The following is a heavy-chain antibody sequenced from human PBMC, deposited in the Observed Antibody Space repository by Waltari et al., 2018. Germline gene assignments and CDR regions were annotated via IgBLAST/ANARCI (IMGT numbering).Heavy chain of an antibody. V-gene: IGHV3-7*01. J-gene: IGHJ4*02. CDR3: EGSWT. CDR1: GFN. Sequence: EVQLVESGGGLVQPGGSLRLSCAASGFNWIRPAPGKGLEWVATINRDGSRESYVDSVKGRFTISRDNAKNSVFLQMNSLRVEDTAVYYCEGSWTWGQGTLVTVSS. D-gene: IGHD5-12*01. CDR2: INRDGSRE.